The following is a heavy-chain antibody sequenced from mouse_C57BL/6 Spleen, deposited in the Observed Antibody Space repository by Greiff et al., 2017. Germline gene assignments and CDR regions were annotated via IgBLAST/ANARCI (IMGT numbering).Heavy chain of an antibody. CDR1: GFTFSDYG. J-gene: IGHJ2*01. D-gene: IGHD2-5*01. Sequence: EVNVVESGGGLVKPGGSLKLSCAASGFTFSDYGMHWVRQAPEKGLEWVAYISRGSSTIYYADKVKGRFTISRDNAKNTMFLQMTSLRSEDTAMYYCAKYSNYYFDYWGQGTTLSVAS. CDR3: AKYSNYYFDY. V-gene: IGHV5-17*01. CDR2: ISRGSSTI.